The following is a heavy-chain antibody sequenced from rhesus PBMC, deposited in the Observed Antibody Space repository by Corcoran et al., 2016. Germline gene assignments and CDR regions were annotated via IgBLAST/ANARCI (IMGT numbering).Heavy chain of an antibody. D-gene: IGHD1-1-1*01. CDR2: ISIASNYI. V-gene: IGHV3S16*01. Sequence: EVQLVESGGGLVQPGGSLRLSCAASGFTFSDYYMSWVRQAPGKGLEWVSSISIASNYIYYAYSLPGRFTISKNNAKNSLSLQMNSLKTEDTAVYYCTRDSWNYWGRFDVWGPGVLVTVSS. CDR3: TRDSWNYWGRFDV. CDR1: GFTFSDYY. J-gene: IGHJ5-1*01.